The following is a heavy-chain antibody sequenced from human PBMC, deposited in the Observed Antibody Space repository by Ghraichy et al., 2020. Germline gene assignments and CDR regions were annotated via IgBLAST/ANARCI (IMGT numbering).Heavy chain of an antibody. CDR2: ISGNGDTR. Sequence: GGSLRLSCAASGFMFSTNEMNWVRQAPGKGLEWISYISGNGDTRYYADSVKVRFTVSRDNARNSMYLQMNSLRVEDTAVYYCAKDLKDGTSPFDYWGQGTLVTVSS. CDR3: AKDLKDGTSPFDY. J-gene: IGHJ4*02. D-gene: IGHD1/OR15-1a*01. CDR1: GFMFSTNE. V-gene: IGHV3-48*03.